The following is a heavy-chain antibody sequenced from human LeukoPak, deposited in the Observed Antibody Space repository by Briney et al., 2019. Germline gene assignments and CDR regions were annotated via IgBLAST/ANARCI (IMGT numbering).Heavy chain of an antibody. CDR2: IYYSGST. V-gene: IGHV4-39*01. CDR1: GGSISSSSYY. Sequence: PSETLSLTCTVYGGSISSSSYYWGWIRQPPGKGLEWIGSIYYSGSTYYNPSLKSRVTISVDTSKNQFSLKLSSVTAADTAVYYCARTLGYCSGGNCYRWFDPWGQGTLVTVSS. J-gene: IGHJ5*02. D-gene: IGHD2-15*01. CDR3: ARTLGYCSGGNCYRWFDP.